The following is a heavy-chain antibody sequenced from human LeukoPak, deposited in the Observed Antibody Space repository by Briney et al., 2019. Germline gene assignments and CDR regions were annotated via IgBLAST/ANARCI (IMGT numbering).Heavy chain of an antibody. CDR3: ARDPAGYSSGWSGFGDY. D-gene: IGHD6-19*01. CDR1: EFTFSSYA. Sequence: PGRSLRLSCAASEFTFSSYALHWVRQAPGKGLEWVAIISYDGSNKYYADSVKGRFTISRDTSKNTLYLQMNSLRAEDTAVYYCARDPAGYSSGWSGFGDYWGQGTLVTVSS. J-gene: IGHJ4*02. CDR2: ISYDGSNK. V-gene: IGHV3-30-3*01.